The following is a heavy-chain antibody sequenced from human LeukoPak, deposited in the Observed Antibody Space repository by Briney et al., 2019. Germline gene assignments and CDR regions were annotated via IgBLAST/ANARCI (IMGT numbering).Heavy chain of an antibody. J-gene: IGHJ6*03. CDR2: ISSSGSTI. CDR3: ARVDGDYGYYYYMDV. D-gene: IGHD4-17*01. V-gene: IGHV3-48*03. CDR1: GFTFSSYE. Sequence: GGSLRLSCAASGFTFSSYEMNWVRQAPGKGLEWVSYISSSGSTIYYADSVKGRFTISRDNAKNSLYLQMNSLRAEDTAVYYCARVDGDYGYYYYMDVWGKGTTVTVSS.